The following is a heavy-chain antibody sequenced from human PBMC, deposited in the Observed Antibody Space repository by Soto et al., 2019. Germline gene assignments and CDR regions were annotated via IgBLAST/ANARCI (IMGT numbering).Heavy chain of an antibody. Sequence: QVQLQESGPGLVKPSGTLSLTCAVSGGSLSSTHWWSWVRQPPRKGLEWIGDIYHTGSTNYNPSLKSRVTISVDKSNNQFSPKLISVTAADTAVYYCARDPYYYDSGDKGGFDPWGQGTLVIVSS. D-gene: IGHD3-10*01. CDR2: IYHTGST. CDR3: ARDPYYYDSGDKGGFDP. J-gene: IGHJ5*02. CDR1: GGSLSSTHW. V-gene: IGHV4-4*02.